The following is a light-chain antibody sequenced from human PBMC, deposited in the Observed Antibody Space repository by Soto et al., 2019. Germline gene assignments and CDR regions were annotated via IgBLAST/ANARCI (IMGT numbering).Light chain of an antibody. CDR1: QGIRND. CDR2: AAF. J-gene: IGKJ1*01. Sequence: AIHMTQSPSSLSASVGDRVTITCRASQGIRNDLGWYQKKPGKAPKLLIFAAFNLQSGVPSRFSGGGSGTDFTLTISSLQPEDFATYYCLQHFNFPWTFGQGTKVDIK. CDR3: LQHFNFPWT. V-gene: IGKV1-6*01.